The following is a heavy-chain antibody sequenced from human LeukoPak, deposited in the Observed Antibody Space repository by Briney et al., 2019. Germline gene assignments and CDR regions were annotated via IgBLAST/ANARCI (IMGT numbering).Heavy chain of an antibody. CDR2: IKSKTDGGTT. CDR1: GFTFSNAG. V-gene: IGHV3-15*01. D-gene: IGHD6-19*01. CDR3: TTDRYSSGWFDFDY. Sequence: GGSLRLSCAASGFTFSNAGMSWVRQAPGKGLEWVGRIKSKTDGGTTDYAAPVKGRFTISRDDSKNTLYLQMNSLNTEDTAVYYCTTDRYSSGWFDFDYWGQGTLVTVSS. J-gene: IGHJ4*02.